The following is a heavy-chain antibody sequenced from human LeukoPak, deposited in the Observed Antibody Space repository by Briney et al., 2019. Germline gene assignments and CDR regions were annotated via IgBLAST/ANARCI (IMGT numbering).Heavy chain of an antibody. CDR1: GFTFSDYF. CDR3: AKASWGMDV. CDR2: ISTIDGII. V-gene: IGHV3-11*01. Sequence: GGSLRLSCVASGFTFSDYFMTWIRQPPGKPLECVSYISTIDGIIYYADSVKDRFTISRDNAKSSLFLQMSNLRAEDTAVYYCAKASWGMDVWGQGSSVIVS. J-gene: IGHJ6*02.